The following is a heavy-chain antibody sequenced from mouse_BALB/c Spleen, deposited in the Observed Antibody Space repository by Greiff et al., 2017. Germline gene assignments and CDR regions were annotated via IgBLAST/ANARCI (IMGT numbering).Heavy chain of an antibody. Sequence: VQLQQSGAELVRSGASVKLSCTASGFNIKDYYMHWVKQRPEQGLEWIGWIDPENGDTEYAPKFQGKATMTADTSSNTAYLQLSSLTSEDTAVYYRNACVYGNPFAYWGQGTLVTVSA. V-gene: IGHV14-4*02. CDR2: IDPENGDT. CDR1: GFNIKDYY. D-gene: IGHD2-1*01. J-gene: IGHJ3*01. CDR3: NACVYGNPFAY.